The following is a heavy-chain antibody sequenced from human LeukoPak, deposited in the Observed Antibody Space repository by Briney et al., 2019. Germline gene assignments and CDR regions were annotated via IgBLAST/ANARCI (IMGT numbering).Heavy chain of an antibody. Sequence: PGGSLRLSCAASGFTVSSNFMMWVRQAPGKGLEWVSVIHGGGSTYYADSAKGRFTISRDNSKNTLYLQMNSLRAEDTAVYYCASRDKGYYCGMDVWGQGTTVTVSS. V-gene: IGHV3-66*01. CDR3: ASRDKGYYCGMDV. CDR2: IHGGGST. J-gene: IGHJ6*02. D-gene: IGHD5-24*01. CDR1: GFTVSSNF.